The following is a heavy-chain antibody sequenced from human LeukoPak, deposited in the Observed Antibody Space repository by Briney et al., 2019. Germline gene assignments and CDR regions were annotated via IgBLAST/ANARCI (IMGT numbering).Heavy chain of an antibody. CDR3: AQEVNLRGVAGDY. Sequence: ASVKVSCKASGYTFTGYYMHWVRQAPGQGLAWMGWINPNSGGTNYAQKFQGRVTMTRDTSISTAYMELSRLRSDDTAVYYCAQEVNLRGVAGDYWGQGTLVTVSS. J-gene: IGHJ4*02. D-gene: IGHD6-19*01. CDR1: GYTFTGYY. V-gene: IGHV1-2*02. CDR2: INPNSGGT.